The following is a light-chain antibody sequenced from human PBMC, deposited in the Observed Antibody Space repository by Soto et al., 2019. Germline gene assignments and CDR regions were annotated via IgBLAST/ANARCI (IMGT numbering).Light chain of an antibody. V-gene: IGKV3-15*01. J-gene: IGKJ2*01. CDR2: GAS. CDR1: QSISIN. Sequence: EIVMTQSPATLSVSPGERATLSCTASQSISINLAWYQQKPGQTPRLLIYGASTRAAGIPARFSGSGSVTEFNLTISSLQSEDSAVYYCQHHYDWVKTFGQGTKLEIK. CDR3: QHHYDWVKT.